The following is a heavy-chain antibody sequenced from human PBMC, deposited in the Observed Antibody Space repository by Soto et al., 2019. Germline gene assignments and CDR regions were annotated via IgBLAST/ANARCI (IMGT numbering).Heavy chain of an antibody. CDR3: ARGARGLYYMDV. CDR1: GLTLNNYW. J-gene: IGHJ6*03. V-gene: IGHV3-74*01. CDR2: INGDGSNT. Sequence: EVQLVESGGGLVQPGGSLRLSFEASGLTLNNYWLHWVRQAPGKGLVWVSRINGDGSNTNYADSVTARFTISRDNAKNTVYLQMNSLRAEDTAVYYCARGARGLYYMDVWGKGTTVTVSS.